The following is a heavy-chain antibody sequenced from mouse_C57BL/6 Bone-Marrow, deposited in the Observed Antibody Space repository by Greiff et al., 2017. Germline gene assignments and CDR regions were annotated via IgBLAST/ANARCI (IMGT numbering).Heavy chain of an antibody. Sequence: QVQLKQSGAELARPGASVKMSCKASGYTFTSYTMHWVKQRPGQGLEWIGYINPSCGYTKYNQKFKDKATLTADKSSSTAYMQLSSLTSEDSAVYYWARGSGYPRSAMDYWGQGTSVTVSS. J-gene: IGHJ4*01. CDR2: INPSCGYT. CDR3: ARGSGYPRSAMDY. CDR1: GYTFTSYT. V-gene: IGHV1-4*01. D-gene: IGHD3-2*02.